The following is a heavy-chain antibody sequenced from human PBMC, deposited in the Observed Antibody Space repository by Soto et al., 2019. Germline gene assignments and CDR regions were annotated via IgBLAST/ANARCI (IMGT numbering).Heavy chain of an antibody. D-gene: IGHD2-15*01. CDR2: TSAYNGNT. J-gene: IGHJ3*02. CDR1: GYPFTSFG. V-gene: IGHV1-18*01. Sequence: GGPVKVSCKAFGYPFTSFGISWVRQAPGQGLEWMGWTSAYNGNTNYAQKLQGRVTMTTDTSTSTAYMELRSLRSDVTAVYYCASQVHGSTAGDIWGQGTMVTVSS. CDR3: ASQVHGSTAGDI.